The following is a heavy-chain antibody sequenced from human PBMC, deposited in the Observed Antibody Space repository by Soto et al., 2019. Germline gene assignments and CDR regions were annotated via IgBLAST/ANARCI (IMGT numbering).Heavy chain of an antibody. CDR3: ARAGYTSSWDYYFDY. D-gene: IGHD3-16*02. CDR2: INVGNGKT. J-gene: IGHJ4*02. V-gene: IGHV1-3*01. CDR1: GYSFTSYA. Sequence: VKVSCKTSGYSFTSYALHWVRQAPGQRLEWMGWINVGNGKTRYSQKFQGRVTITRDRSASTAYVELSSLRFEDTAVYYCARAGYTSSWDYYFDYWGQGTLVTVSS.